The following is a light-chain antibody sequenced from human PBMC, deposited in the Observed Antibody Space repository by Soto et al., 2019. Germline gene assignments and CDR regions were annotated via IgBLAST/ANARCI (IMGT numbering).Light chain of an antibody. CDR3: QQYYSIPHT. V-gene: IGKV4-1*01. Sequence: DIVMTQSPDSLAVSLGERATINCKSSRSVLYSSNNKNYLAWYQHKPGQPPKLLIYWASTRESGVPDRFSGSGSVTDFTLTISSLQAEDVAVYYCQQYYSIPHTFGQGTKLEIK. J-gene: IGKJ2*01. CDR2: WAS. CDR1: RSVLYSSNNKNY.